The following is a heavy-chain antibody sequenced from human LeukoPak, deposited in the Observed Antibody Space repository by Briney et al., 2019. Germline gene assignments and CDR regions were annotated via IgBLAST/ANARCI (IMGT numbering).Heavy chain of an antibody. J-gene: IGHJ4*02. CDR2: ISCSGGAT. CDR1: GFTFSSYT. V-gene: IGHV3-23*01. D-gene: IGHD3-22*01. Sequence: PGGSLRLSCAASGFTFSSYTMTWVRQAPGKGLDWVSTISCSGGATYYADSVKGRFTVSRDNSENTLYLHMNSLRAEDTAIYYCARTITIIVGDFGYWGQGTLVTVSS. CDR3: ARTITIIVGDFGY.